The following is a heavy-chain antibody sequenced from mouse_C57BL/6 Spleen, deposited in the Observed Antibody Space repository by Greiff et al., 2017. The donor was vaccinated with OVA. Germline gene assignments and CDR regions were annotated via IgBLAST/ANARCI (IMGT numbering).Heavy chain of an antibody. J-gene: IGHJ3*01. D-gene: IGHD1-1*01. Sequence: QVQLQQPGAELVKPGASVKLSCKASGYTFTSYWMHWVKQRPGRGLECIGRIDPNSGGTKYNEKFKSKATLTVDKPSSTAYMQLSSLTSEDSAVYYCARGDYYGSSPFAYWGQGTLVTVSA. V-gene: IGHV1-72*01. CDR2: IDPNSGGT. CDR3: ARGDYYGSSPFAY. CDR1: GYTFTSYW.